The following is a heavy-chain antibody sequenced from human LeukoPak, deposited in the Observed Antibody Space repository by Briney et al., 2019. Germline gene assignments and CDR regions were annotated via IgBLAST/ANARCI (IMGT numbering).Heavy chain of an antibody. CDR3: ARALIGYYFDY. J-gene: IGHJ4*02. CDR2: INSDGSNT. D-gene: IGHD2-8*01. CDR1: GFSVSDYW. Sequence: GGSLRLSCAASGFSVSDYWMHWVRQVPGKGLVWVSRINSDGSNTYYADSVKGRFTISRDNSKNSLYLQMNSLRAEDTAVYYCARALIGYYFDYWGQGTLVTVSS. V-gene: IGHV3-74*01.